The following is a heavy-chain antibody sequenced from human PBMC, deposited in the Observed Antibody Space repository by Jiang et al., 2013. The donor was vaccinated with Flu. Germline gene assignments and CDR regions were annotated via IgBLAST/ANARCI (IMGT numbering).Heavy chain of an antibody. V-gene: IGHV4-59*13. CDR1: GGSISSYY. CDR3: ARFDSYGSVSFDY. Sequence: KPSETLSLTCTVSGGSISSYYWSWIRQPPGKGLEWIGYIYYSGSTNYNPSLKSRVTISVDTSKNQFSLKLSSVTAADTAVYYCARFDSYGSVSFDYWGQGTLVTVSS. D-gene: IGHD5-18*01. CDR2: IYYSGST. J-gene: IGHJ4*02.